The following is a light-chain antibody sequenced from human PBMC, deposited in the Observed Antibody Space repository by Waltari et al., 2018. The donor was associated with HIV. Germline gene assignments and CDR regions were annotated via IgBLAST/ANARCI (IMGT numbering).Light chain of an antibody. Sequence: DIQMTQSPSSLSASVGDRVTITCRASQDIRNDVAWYQQKPGKAPKRLIYYPSTLQSGVPSRFSGSGSGTEFTLTISSLQPEDFATYYCLQHISFPRTFGQGTRVEIK. CDR1: QDIRND. CDR2: YPS. V-gene: IGKV1-17*01. CDR3: LQHISFPRT. J-gene: IGKJ1*01.